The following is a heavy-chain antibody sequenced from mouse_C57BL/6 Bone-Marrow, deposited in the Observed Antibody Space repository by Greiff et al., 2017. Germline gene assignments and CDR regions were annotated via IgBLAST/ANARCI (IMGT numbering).Heavy chain of an antibody. CDR3: ARWVITTVVASDYLDY. V-gene: IGHV1-81*01. Sequence: VQLQQSGAELARPGASVKLSCKASGYTFTSYGISWVKQRTGQGLEWIGEIYPRSGNTYYNEKFKGKATLTADKSSSTAYMELRSLTSEDSAVYFCARWVITTVVASDYLDYWGQGTTLTVSS. CDR2: IYPRSGNT. CDR1: GYTFTSYG. D-gene: IGHD1-1*01. J-gene: IGHJ2*01.